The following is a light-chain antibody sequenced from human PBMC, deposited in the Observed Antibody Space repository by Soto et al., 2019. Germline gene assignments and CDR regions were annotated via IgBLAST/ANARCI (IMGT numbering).Light chain of an antibody. J-gene: IGLJ1*01. CDR2: DVA. CDR3: CSYSGVYIYL. CDR1: GKNVGAYNY. V-gene: IGLV2-11*01. Sequence: ALNQAPPVFRGPWRALAFSRPGNGKNVGAYNYVSWYQQHPGRPPKLMIYDVARWPSGVPDRFSGSKSGNTASLTISGLQAEEVADYFCCSYSGVYIYLFGTVTMVTVL.